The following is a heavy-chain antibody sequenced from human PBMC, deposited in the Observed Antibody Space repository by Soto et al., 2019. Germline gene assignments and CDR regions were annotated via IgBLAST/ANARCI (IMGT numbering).Heavy chain of an antibody. CDR1: GGTFSSYS. Sequence: SGRVCCEASGGTFSSYSISWVRQAPGQGLEWMGGIIPIFGTANYAQKFQGRVTITADESTSTAYMELSSLRSEDTAVYYCASSVVTPFDYWGQGTLVTVSS. CDR3: ASSVVTPFDY. V-gene: IGHV1-69*13. CDR2: IIPIFGTA. J-gene: IGHJ4*02. D-gene: IGHD2-15*01.